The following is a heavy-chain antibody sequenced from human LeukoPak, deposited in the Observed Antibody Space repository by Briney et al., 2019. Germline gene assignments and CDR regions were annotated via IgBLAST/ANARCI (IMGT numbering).Heavy chain of an antibody. CDR1: GSTFSNYA. D-gene: IGHD7-27*01. CDR2: ISGSGGST. Sequence: KPGGSLRLSCAASGSTFSNYAMSWVRQAPGKGLEWVSAISGSGGSTYYADSVKGRFTVSRDNSKNTLYLQMNSLRAEDTAVYYCAKLTGDRHYWGQGALVTVSS. J-gene: IGHJ4*02. V-gene: IGHV3-23*01. CDR3: AKLTGDRHY.